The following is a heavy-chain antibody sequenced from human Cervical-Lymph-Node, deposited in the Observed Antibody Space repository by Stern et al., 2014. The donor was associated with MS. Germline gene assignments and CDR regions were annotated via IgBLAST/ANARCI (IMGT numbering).Heavy chain of an antibody. V-gene: IGHV1-46*01. CDR3: ARDRSSSWYGGFDY. CDR1: GYTFTSYY. Sequence: QVQLVQSGAEVKKPGASVKVSCKASGYTFTSYYMHWVRQAPGQGLEWMGIINPSGGTTSYAQKFQGRVTMTRDKSTSTVYMELSSLRSEEAAVYYCARDRSSSWYGGFDYWGQGTLVTVSS. CDR2: INPSGGTT. D-gene: IGHD6-13*01. J-gene: IGHJ4*02.